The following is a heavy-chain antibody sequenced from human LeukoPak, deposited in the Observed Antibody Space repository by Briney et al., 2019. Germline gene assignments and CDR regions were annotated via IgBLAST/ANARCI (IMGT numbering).Heavy chain of an antibody. Sequence: GGSLRLSCAASGFTFSSYWMSWVRQAPGKWLEWVANIKQDGSEKYYVDSVKGRFTISRDNAKNSLYLQMNSLRAEDTAVYYCARGDYDFWSGYDYWGQGTLVTVSS. V-gene: IGHV3-7*01. J-gene: IGHJ4*02. CDR2: IKQDGSEK. CDR3: ARGDYDFWSGYDY. D-gene: IGHD3-3*01. CDR1: GFTFSSYW.